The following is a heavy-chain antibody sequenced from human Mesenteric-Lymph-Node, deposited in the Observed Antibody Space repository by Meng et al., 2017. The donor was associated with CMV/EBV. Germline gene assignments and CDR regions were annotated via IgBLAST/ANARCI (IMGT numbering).Heavy chain of an antibody. V-gene: IGHV1-2*02. CDR1: YY. Sequence: YYMHWVRQAPGQGLEWMGWINPNSGGTNYAQKFQGRVTMTRDTSISTAYMELSRLRSDDTAVYYCAREEVDIVVVPAASYYYYGMDVWGQGTTVTVSS. J-gene: IGHJ6*02. CDR3: AREEVDIVVVPAASYYYYGMDV. D-gene: IGHD2-2*01. CDR2: INPNSGGT.